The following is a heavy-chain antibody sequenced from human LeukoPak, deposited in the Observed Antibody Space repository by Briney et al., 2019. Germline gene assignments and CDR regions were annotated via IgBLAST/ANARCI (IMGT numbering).Heavy chain of an antibody. CDR1: GYTFTSYG. J-gene: IGHJ4*02. CDR3: ARAGQLDY. V-gene: IGHV1-18*01. Sequence: GASMKVSCTASGYTFTSYGINWVRQAPGQGLEWMGWVNTNNVNRNYAQKLQGRVTMTTDTSTNTTYMELMSLTSDDTAVDYCARAGQLDYWGQGTLVTVSS. D-gene: IGHD1-1*01. CDR2: VNTNNVNR.